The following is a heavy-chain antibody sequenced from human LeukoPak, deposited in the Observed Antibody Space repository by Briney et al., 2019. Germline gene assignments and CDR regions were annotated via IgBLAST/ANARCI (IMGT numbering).Heavy chain of an antibody. V-gene: IGHV4-34*01. CDR3: ARRPLGSSWYGPAKKHRPNWFDP. J-gene: IGHJ5*02. CDR2: INHSGST. CDR1: GGSFSGYY. D-gene: IGHD6-13*01. Sequence: KPSETLSLTCAAYGGSFSGYYWSWIRQPPGKGLEWIGEINHSGSTNYNPSLKSRVTISVDTSKNQFSLKLSSVTAADTAVYYCARRPLGSSWYGPAKKHRPNWFDPWGQGTLVTVSS.